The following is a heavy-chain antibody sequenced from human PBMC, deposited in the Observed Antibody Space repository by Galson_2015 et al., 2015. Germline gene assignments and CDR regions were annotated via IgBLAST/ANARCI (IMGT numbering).Heavy chain of an antibody. V-gene: IGHV3-72*01. CDR3: ARGRECTTTNGVCYCPFDS. CDR1: GFTFSDHY. J-gene: IGHJ4*02. CDR2: SRNKVNSYST. Sequence: SLRLSCAASGFTFSDHYMDWVRQAPGKGLEWVGRSRNKVNSYSTEYAASVKGRFTISRDDSKKSLFLQMNSLKTEDTAVYHCARGRECTTTNGVCYCPFDSWGQGTLVTVSS. D-gene: IGHD2-8*01.